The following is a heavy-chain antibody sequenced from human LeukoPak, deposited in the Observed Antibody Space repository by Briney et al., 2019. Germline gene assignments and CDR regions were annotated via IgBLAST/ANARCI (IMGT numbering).Heavy chain of an antibody. D-gene: IGHD5-12*01. CDR1: DGSISSYY. Sequence: SETLSLTCTVSDGSISSYYWSWIRQPPGKGLEWIGYIYYSGSTSYNPSLKSRVTISVDTSMNQFSLKLLSVTAADTAVYYCAREDSGYDYSPFDYWGQGILVTVSS. J-gene: IGHJ4*02. V-gene: IGHV4-59*01. CDR3: AREDSGYDYSPFDY. CDR2: IYYSGST.